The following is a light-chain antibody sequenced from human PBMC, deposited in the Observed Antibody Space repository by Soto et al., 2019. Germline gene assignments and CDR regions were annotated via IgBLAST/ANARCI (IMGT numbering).Light chain of an antibody. J-gene: IGKJ2*01. V-gene: IGKV3-15*01. CDR2: DAS. Sequence: EIVMTQSPATLSVSPGERATLSCRASQSVSSNLAWYQRKPGQAPRLLIYDASTRATGIPARFSGSGSGTEFTLTISSLLSEDFAVYYCQQYNDWPANTFGRGPNWRSN. CDR3: QQYNDWPANT. CDR1: QSVSSN.